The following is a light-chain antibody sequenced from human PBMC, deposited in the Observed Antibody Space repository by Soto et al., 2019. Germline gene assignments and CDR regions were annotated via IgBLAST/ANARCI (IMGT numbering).Light chain of an antibody. CDR3: QQYGSQGT. Sequence: EIVLKQSPGTLSLSPGERATLSCTASQSVSSNYLAWYQQKPCQAPRLLIYGASSRPTDIPDRFSGSGSRTDFARTISSLEPEGFAVYYCQQYGSQGTFGQGNKVQIK. V-gene: IGKV3-20*01. CDR2: GAS. J-gene: IGKJ1*01. CDR1: QSVSSNY.